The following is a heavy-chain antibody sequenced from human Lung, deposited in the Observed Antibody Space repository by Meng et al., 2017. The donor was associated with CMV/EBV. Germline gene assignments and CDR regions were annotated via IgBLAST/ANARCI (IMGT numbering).Heavy chain of an antibody. Sequence: GGSLRLXCATSGLTFSSYEMNWVRQAPGKGLEWISYISSGGTSRYYADSVKGRFSISIDNAKNSLYLQMNSLRVEDTALYYCTRGSASWSEYNWFDPWGQGXLVTVSS. CDR1: GLTFSSYE. D-gene: IGHD6-13*01. J-gene: IGHJ5*02. CDR2: ISSGGTSR. V-gene: IGHV3-48*03. CDR3: TRGSASWSEYNWFDP.